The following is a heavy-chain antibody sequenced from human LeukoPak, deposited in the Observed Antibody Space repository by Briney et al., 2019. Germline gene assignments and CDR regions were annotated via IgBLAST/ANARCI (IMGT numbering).Heavy chain of an antibody. CDR3: AKITMIVVPGGSNGMDV. Sequence: GGSLRLSCAASGFTVSSNYMSWVRQAPGKGLEWVSVIYSGGSTYYADSVKGRFTISRDNSKNTLYLQMNSLRAEDTAVYYCAKITMIVVPGGSNGMDVWGQGTTVTVSS. J-gene: IGHJ6*02. V-gene: IGHV3-66*01. D-gene: IGHD3-22*01. CDR2: IYSGGST. CDR1: GFTVSSNY.